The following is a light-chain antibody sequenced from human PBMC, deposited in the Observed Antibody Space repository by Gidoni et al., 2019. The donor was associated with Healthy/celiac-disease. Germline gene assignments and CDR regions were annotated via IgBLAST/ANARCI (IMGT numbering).Light chain of an antibody. V-gene: IGLV9-49*01. Sequence: QPVLTQPPSASASLGASVTLTCTLSSGYSNYKVDWYQQRPGKGPRLGRRVGTGGIVGSKGDGIPDRFSVLGSGLNRYLTIKNIQEEDESDYHCGADHGSGSNFVVFGGGTKLTVL. CDR1: SGYSNYK. CDR2: VGTGGIVG. CDR3: GADHGSGSNFVV. J-gene: IGLJ2*01.